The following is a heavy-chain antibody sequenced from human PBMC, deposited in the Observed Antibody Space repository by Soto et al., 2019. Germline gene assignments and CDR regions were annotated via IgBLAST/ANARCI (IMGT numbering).Heavy chain of an antibody. V-gene: IGHV3-11*04. CDR3: ARGVHYYYYGLDV. J-gene: IGHJ6*02. Sequence: GGSLRLSCAASGFTFSDYYMSWIRQAPGKGLEWVSYISSSGSTIYHADSVKGRFTISRDNSKNTLYLQVNSLRAEDTAVYYCARGVHYYYYGLDVWGQGTTVTVSS. CDR1: GFTFSDYY. CDR2: ISSSGSTI.